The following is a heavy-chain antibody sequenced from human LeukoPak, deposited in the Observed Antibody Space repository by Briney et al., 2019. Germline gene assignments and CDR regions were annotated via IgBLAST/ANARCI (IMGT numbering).Heavy chain of an antibody. Sequence: ASVKVSCKVSGYTLTELSMHWVRQAPGKGLEWMGGFDPEDGETIYAQKFQGRVTMTEDTSTDTAYMELGSLRSEDTAVYYCATAWELRNAFDIWGQGTMVTVSS. D-gene: IGHD1-26*01. CDR2: FDPEDGET. J-gene: IGHJ3*02. CDR3: ATAWELRNAFDI. CDR1: GYTLTELS. V-gene: IGHV1-24*01.